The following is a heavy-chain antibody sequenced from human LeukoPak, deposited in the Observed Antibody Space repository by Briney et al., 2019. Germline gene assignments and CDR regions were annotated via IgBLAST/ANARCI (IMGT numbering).Heavy chain of an antibody. CDR3: ARQQGDSRGYFPHYTYYYHYMDV. D-gene: IGHD3-22*01. J-gene: IGHJ6*03. Sequence: ASETLSLTCTVSGGSISSSSYFWGWIRQPPGKGLEWIGSIYYSGSTYYNPSLKSRVTISVDTSKNQFSLKLSSVTAADTAVYYCARQQGDSRGYFPHYTYYYHYMDVWGKGTTVTVSS. V-gene: IGHV4-39*01. CDR2: IYYSGST. CDR1: GGSISSSSYF.